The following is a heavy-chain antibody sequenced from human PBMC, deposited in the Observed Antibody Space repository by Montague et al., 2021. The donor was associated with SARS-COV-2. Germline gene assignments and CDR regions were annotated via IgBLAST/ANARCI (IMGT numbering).Heavy chain of an antibody. CDR1: GGSISSINW. CDR3: ARDLPGGMDV. Sequence: SETLSLTCAVSGGSISSINWWTWVRQPPGKGLEWIGEIYHSGTTNYNPSLKSRVTISVDKSTNQFSLKLSSVTAAGTAVYYCARDLPGGMDVWGQGTTVTVSS. J-gene: IGHJ6*02. D-gene: IGHD7-27*01. V-gene: IGHV4-4*02. CDR2: IYHSGTT.